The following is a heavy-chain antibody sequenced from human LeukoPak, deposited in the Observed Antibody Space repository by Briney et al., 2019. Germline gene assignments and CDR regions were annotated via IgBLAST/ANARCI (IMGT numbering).Heavy chain of an antibody. CDR3: ARHYGNYYDSSGYVDY. CDR1: GGSISSSSYY. CDR2: IYYSGST. D-gene: IGHD3-22*01. Sequence: SETLSLTCTVSGGSISSSSYYWGWIRQPPGTGLEWIGSIYYSGSTYYNPSLKSRVTISVDTSKNQFSLKLSSVTAADTAVYYCARHYGNYYDSSGYVDYWGQGTLVTVSS. J-gene: IGHJ4*02. V-gene: IGHV4-39*01.